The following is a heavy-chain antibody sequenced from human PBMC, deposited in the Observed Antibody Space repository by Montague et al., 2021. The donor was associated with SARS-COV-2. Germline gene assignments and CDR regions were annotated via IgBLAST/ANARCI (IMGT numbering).Heavy chain of an antibody. Sequence: SLRLSLAASGFTFSSYAMSWFRQGRGQGLEWISDISGSGGSTYYADSVKGRITISRDNSKNTLYLQMNSLRAEDTAVYYCAKVGSSWYHGYYYGMDVWGQGIT. CDR1: GFTFSSYA. D-gene: IGHD6-13*01. CDR3: AKVGSSWYHGYYYGMDV. J-gene: IGHJ6*02. V-gene: IGHV3-23*01. CDR2: ISGSGGST.